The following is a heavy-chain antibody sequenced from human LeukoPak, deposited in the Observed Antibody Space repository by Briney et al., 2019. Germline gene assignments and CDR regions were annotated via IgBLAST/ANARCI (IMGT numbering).Heavy chain of an antibody. V-gene: IGHV3-23*01. J-gene: IGHJ1*01. D-gene: IGHD3-16*01. CDR3: VKDSDWGRYDD. CDR1: GFTFSSYE. CDR2: ITSRGIT. Sequence: GGSLRLSCAASGFTFSSYEMNWVRQAPGKGLEWVAGITSRGITFYALSVKDRFTISRDNSKNNVYLQMNSLSDEDRAIYYCVKDSDWGRYDDWGQGTVVTVSS.